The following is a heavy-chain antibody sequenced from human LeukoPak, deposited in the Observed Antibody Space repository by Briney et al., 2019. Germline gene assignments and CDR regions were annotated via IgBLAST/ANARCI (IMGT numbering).Heavy chain of an antibody. V-gene: IGHV4-31*03. CDR3: ARDRGAAAGSPRSNWFDP. CDR1: GGSISSGGYY. D-gene: IGHD6-13*01. Sequence: SETLSLTCTVSGGSISSGGYYWSWIRQHPGTGLEWIGYIYYSGSTYYNPSLKSRVTISVDTSKNQFSLKLSSVTAADTAVYYCARDRGAAAGSPRSNWFDPWGQGTLVTVSS. J-gene: IGHJ5*02. CDR2: IYYSGST.